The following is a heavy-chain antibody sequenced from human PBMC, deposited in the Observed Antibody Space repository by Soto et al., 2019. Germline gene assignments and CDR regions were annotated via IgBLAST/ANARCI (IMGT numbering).Heavy chain of an antibody. CDR3: ARQAAAGKYYYAMDV. Sequence: GESLKISCTGSGYAFTNYWIGWVRQMPGKGLEWMAIIYPADSDAKYSPSFRGQVTISADKSINTTYLQWSSLKASDTAIYYCARQAAAGKYYYAMDVWGQGTTVTVSS. CDR2: IYPADSDA. CDR1: GYAFTNYW. J-gene: IGHJ6*02. V-gene: IGHV5-51*01. D-gene: IGHD6-13*01.